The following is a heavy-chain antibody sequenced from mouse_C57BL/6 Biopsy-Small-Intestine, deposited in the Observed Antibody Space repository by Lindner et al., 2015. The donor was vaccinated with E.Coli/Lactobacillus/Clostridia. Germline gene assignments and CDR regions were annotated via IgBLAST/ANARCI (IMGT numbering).Heavy chain of an antibody. Sequence: VQLQESGPELVKPGASVKIPCKASGYTFTDYNMDWVKQSHGKSLEWIGDINPNNGGAIYNQKFKGKATLTVDKSSSTAYMELRSLTSEDTAVYYCARKSLYDVYYAWFAYWGQGTLVTVSA. V-gene: IGHV1-18*01. CDR1: GYTFTDYN. CDR3: ARKSLYDVYYAWFAY. D-gene: IGHD2-3*01. CDR2: INPNNGGA. J-gene: IGHJ3*01.